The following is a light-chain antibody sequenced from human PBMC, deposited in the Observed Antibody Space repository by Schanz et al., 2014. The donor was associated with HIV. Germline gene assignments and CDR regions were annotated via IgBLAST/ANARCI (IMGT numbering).Light chain of an antibody. J-gene: IGLJ2*01. Sequence: QSVLTQPPSASGSPGQSITISCTGTSSDVGYYNYVSWYQQHPGKAPKLIIYEVYKRPSGVPNRFSGSKSANTASLTVSGLQPEDEADYYCSSYAGTTTFVVFGGGTKLTVL. CDR2: EVY. CDR1: SSDVGYYNY. CDR3: SSYAGTTTFVV. V-gene: IGLV2-8*01.